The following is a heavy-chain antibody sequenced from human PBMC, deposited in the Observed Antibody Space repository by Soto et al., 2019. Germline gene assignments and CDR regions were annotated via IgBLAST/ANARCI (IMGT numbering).Heavy chain of an antibody. V-gene: IGHV1-18*01. D-gene: IGHD1-7*01. CDR2: ISSYNGNT. Sequence: ASVKVSCKASGYTFSSYGSSWVRQAPGQGLEWMGWISSYNGNTNYAQKFQGRVTITADESTSTAYMELSSLRSEDTAVYYCARVAGTTLYFQHWGQGTLVTVSS. J-gene: IGHJ1*01. CDR3: ARVAGTTLYFQH. CDR1: GYTFSSYG.